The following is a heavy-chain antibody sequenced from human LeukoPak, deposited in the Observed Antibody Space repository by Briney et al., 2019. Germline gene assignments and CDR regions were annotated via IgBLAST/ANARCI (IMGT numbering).Heavy chain of an antibody. D-gene: IGHD6-6*01. CDR3: AKGGVSSLHYFDY. V-gene: IGHV3-23*01. Sequence: GGSLRLSCAASGFTFSSSAMRWVRQAPGKGLEWVSSIRAGGDATYYADSVKGRFTISRDNSKNTLYLQMNSLRAEDTAVYYCAKGGVSSLHYFDYWGQGTLVTVSS. J-gene: IGHJ4*02. CDR2: IRAGGDAT. CDR1: GFTFSSSA.